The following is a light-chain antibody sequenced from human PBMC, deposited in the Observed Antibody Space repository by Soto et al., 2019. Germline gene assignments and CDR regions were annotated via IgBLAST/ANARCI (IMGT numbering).Light chain of an antibody. CDR1: SSDVGGYNY. V-gene: IGLV2-14*01. Sequence: QSVLNQPASVSGSPGQSITISCTGTSSDVGGYNYVSWYQQHPGKAPKLMIYDVSNRPSGVSNRFSGSKSGNTASLTISGLQAEDEADYYCSSYTSSSTPVFGTGTKVT. J-gene: IGLJ1*01. CDR2: DVS. CDR3: SSYTSSSTPV.